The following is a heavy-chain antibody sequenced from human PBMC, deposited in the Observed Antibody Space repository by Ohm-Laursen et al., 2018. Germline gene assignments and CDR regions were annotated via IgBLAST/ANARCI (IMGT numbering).Heavy chain of an antibody. Sequence: SLRLSCAASGFAFSAYNMYWVRQAPGKGLEWVSSISGDVNYIYYADSVKGRFTISRDNAKSSLYLQMHSLRGDDTAVYYCVRDATAGGTLGWGQGTLVTVSS. J-gene: IGHJ4*02. CDR2: ISGDVNYI. CDR3: VRDATAGGTLG. CDR1: GFAFSAYN. D-gene: IGHD6-13*01. V-gene: IGHV3-21*01.